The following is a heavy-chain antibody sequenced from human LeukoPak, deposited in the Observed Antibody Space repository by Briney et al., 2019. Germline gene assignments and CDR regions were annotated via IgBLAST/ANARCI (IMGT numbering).Heavy chain of an antibody. CDR1: GYTFTGYY. Sequence: ASVKVSCKASGYTFTGYYMHWVRQAPGQGLEWMGWISAYNGNTNYAQKLQGRVTMTTDTSTSTAYMELRSLRSDDTAVYYCARNNAVAAPTDYWGQGTLVTVSS. CDR3: ARNNAVAAPTDY. CDR2: ISAYNGNT. D-gene: IGHD2-15*01. J-gene: IGHJ4*02. V-gene: IGHV1-18*04.